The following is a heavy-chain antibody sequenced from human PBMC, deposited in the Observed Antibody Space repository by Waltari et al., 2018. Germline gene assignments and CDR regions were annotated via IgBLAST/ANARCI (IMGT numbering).Heavy chain of an antibody. D-gene: IGHD3-22*01. Sequence: QVHLAESGGGVVQPGRSLRLSCVTSGFTFSDYGMHWVRQTQGKWREWVAMISYEGSNQYYADSVKVRFTISRDNFKHTLYLQISSLTTNDTGVYYCAKGGLASTYYYSPMDVWGHGTSVTVSS. CDR1: GFTFSDYG. CDR3: AKGGLASTYYYSPMDV. V-gene: IGHV3-30*18. CDR2: ISYEGSNQ. J-gene: IGHJ6*02.